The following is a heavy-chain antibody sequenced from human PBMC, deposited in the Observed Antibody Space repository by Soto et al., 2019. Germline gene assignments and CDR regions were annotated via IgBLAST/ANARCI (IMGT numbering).Heavy chain of an antibody. CDR1: GGTFSSDA. CDR2: IIPIFGTA. V-gene: IGHV1-69*13. Sequence: GASVKVSCKASGGTFSSDAISWVRQAPGQGLEWMGGIIPIFGTANYAQKFQGRVTITADESTSTAYMEQSSLRSEDTAVYYCASSCGDYYDSSGLSSFDIWAQGTMVTVSS. D-gene: IGHD3-22*01. CDR3: ASSCGDYYDSSGLSSFDI. J-gene: IGHJ3*02.